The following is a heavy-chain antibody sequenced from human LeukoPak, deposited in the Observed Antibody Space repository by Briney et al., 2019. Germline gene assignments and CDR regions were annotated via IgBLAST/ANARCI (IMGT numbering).Heavy chain of an antibody. J-gene: IGHJ4*02. D-gene: IGHD3-3*01. CDR2: IIGGAGGT. CDR1: GFPFSSHG. V-gene: IGHV3-23*01. CDR3: ARDSDFWSGYHYYFDY. Sequence: GGTLRLSCAASGFPFSSHGMSWVRQAPGKGLEWVSGIIGGAGGTYYADSVRGRFTISGDNSKNTLYLQMNSLRAEDTAVYYCARDSDFWSGYHYYFDYWGQGTLVTVSS.